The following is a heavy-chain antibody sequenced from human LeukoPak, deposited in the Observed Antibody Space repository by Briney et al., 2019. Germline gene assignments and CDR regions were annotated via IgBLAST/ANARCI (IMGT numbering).Heavy chain of an antibody. CDR1: GFTFSVYA. V-gene: IGHV3-30*04. Sequence: GGSLSLCYAASGFTFSVYAVHGVRQAPGKGLEWVAVLSHDETHKYYTDSVRGRFTISRDNSKNTVYLQMNSLRAEDTAVYCCARDSGYCTRGSYYVTYCSQGTLVTVSS. J-gene: IGHJ4*02. CDR2: LSHDETHK. D-gene: IGHD2-15*01. CDR3: ARDSGYCTRGSYYVTY.